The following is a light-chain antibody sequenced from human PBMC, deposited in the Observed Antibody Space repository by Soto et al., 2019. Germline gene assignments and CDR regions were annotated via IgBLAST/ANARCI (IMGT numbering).Light chain of an antibody. Sequence: DIQLTQSPSFLSASVGDRVTITCRASQGISSYLAWYQQKPGKAPKLLIYGASTLQSGVPSRFSGSGSGTEFTLTISSQQPEDFATYYCQQHNSYPLTFGGGTKVEIK. CDR3: QQHNSYPLT. V-gene: IGKV1-9*01. CDR1: QGISSY. J-gene: IGKJ4*01. CDR2: GAS.